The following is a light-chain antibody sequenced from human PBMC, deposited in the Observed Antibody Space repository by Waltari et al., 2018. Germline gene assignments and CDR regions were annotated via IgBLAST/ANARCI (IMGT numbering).Light chain of an antibody. Sequence: EIVLTQSPATLSLSPGESATLSCRASQSVNTYLAWYQQKPGQAPRLLIYDASNRATGIPGKFVCSGSGTDFTLTIRSLEAEDFAVYYCQERSNWPGGSFGGGTKVDIK. CDR2: DAS. CDR1: QSVNTY. J-gene: IGKJ4*01. CDR3: QERSNWPGGS. V-gene: IGKV3-11*01.